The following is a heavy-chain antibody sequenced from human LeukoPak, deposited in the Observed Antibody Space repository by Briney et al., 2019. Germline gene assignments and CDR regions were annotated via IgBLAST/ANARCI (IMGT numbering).Heavy chain of an antibody. CDR2: IRSKANSYAT. V-gene: IGHV3-73*01. CDR3: ILAYQPPRDY. CDR1: GFTFSGSA. J-gene: IGHJ4*02. D-gene: IGHD2-2*01. Sequence: PGGSLRLSCAASGFTFSGSAMHWVRQASGKGLEWVGRIRSKANSYATAYAASVKGRFTISRDDSKNTAYLQMNSLKTKDTAVYYCILAYQPPRDYWGQGTLVTVSS.